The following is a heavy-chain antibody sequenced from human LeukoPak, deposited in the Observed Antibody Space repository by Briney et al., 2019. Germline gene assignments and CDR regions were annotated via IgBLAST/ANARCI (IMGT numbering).Heavy chain of an antibody. CDR1: GLTFTTSA. V-gene: IGHV3-23*01. CDR2: ISGSGGSS. D-gene: IGHD2-15*01. CDR3: ASGRGYYEY. J-gene: IGHJ4*02. Sequence: GGSLRLSCAATGLTFTTSAMTWVRQAPGKGLEWVPSISGSGGSSYHADSVKGRFTISRDNSKNTVYLHMNSLRADDTAIYYCASGRGYYEYWGQGTLATVSS.